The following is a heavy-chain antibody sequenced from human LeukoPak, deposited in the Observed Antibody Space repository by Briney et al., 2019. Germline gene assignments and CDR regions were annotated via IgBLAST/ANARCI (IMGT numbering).Heavy chain of an antibody. CDR1: GYTFTSYD. V-gene: IGHV1-8*01. CDR2: MNPNSGNT. D-gene: IGHD2-15*01. CDR3: ARVGRYCSGGSCYSEDYHYYMDV. Sequence: GASVKVSCKASGYTFTSYDINWVRQATGQGLEWMGWMNPNSGNTGYAQKFQGRVTITADESTSTAYMELSSLRSEDTAVYYCARVGRYCSGGSCYSEDYHYYMDVWGKGTTVTVSS. J-gene: IGHJ6*03.